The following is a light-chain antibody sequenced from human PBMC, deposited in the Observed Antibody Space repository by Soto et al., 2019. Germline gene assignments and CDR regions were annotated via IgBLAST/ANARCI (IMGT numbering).Light chain of an antibody. CDR1: QSLLHSNGYNY. Sequence: DIVMTQSPLSLPVTPGEPASISCRSSQSLLHSNGYNYLDWYLQKLGQSPQLLIYLGSNRASGVPDRFSGSGSGTDFTLKISRVEAEDVGVYYCMQALQTPLTFGEGTKV. J-gene: IGKJ4*01. CDR2: LGS. V-gene: IGKV2-28*01. CDR3: MQALQTPLT.